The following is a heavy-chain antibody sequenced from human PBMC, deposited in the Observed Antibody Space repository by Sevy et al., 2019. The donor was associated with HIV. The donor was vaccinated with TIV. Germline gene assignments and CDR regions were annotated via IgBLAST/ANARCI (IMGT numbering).Heavy chain of an antibody. J-gene: IGHJ4*02. V-gene: IGHV3-30*18. Sequence: GGSLRLSCTASGFTFSSYRMHWVRQAPGKGLEWVAVISYDGSNKYYADSVKGRFTISRDNSKNTLYLQMNSLRAEDTAVYYCAKDRPVRGSGWYGFDYWGQGTLVTVSS. D-gene: IGHD6-19*01. CDR2: ISYDGSNK. CDR1: GFTFSSYR. CDR3: AKDRPVRGSGWYGFDY.